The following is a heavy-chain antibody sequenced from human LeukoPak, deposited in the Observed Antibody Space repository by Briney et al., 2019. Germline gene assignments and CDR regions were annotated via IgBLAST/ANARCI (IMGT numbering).Heavy chain of an antibody. CDR2: MNPNSGNT. J-gene: IGHJ4*02. CDR1: GYTFTSYD. CDR3: ARAHYNWKVSPYSY. V-gene: IGHV1-8*03. Sequence: ASVKVSCKASGYTFTSYDINWVRQSTGQGLEWMGWMNPNSGNTGYAQKFQGRVTITRNASISTAYMELSSLRSEDTAVYYCARAHYNWKVSPYSYWGQGTLVTVSS. D-gene: IGHD1-20*01.